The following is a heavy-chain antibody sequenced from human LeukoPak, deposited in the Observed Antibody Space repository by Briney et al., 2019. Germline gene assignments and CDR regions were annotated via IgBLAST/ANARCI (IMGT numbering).Heavy chain of an antibody. CDR1: GGSISSYY. CDR2: IYDSGST. Sequence: SETLSLTCTVSGGSISSYYWSWIRQPPGKGLEGIGYIYDSGSTNYNPSLKSRVTISVETSKNQFSLKLSSVTAADTAVYYCARDSRIAVAGYYYYYGMDAWGQGTTVTVSS. J-gene: IGHJ6*02. D-gene: IGHD6-19*01. CDR3: ARDSRIAVAGYYYYYGMDA. V-gene: IGHV4-59*01.